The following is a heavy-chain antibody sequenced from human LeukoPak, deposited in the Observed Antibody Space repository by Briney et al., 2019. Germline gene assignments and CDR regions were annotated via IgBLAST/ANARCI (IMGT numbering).Heavy chain of an antibody. J-gene: IGHJ6*02. Sequence: ASVKVSCKASGYTFTSYGISWVRQAPGQGLEWMGWISAYNGNTNYAQTLQGRVTMTTDTSTSTAYMELRSLRSDDAAVYYCATIGPDYYGSGSYYNPTLYYYGMDVWGQGTTVTVSS. D-gene: IGHD3-10*01. CDR2: ISAYNGNT. V-gene: IGHV1-18*01. CDR3: ATIGPDYYGSGSYYNPTLYYYGMDV. CDR1: GYTFTSYG.